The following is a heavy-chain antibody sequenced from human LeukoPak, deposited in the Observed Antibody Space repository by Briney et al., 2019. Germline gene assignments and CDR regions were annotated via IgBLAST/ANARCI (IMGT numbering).Heavy chain of an antibody. CDR2: IGTAGDT. Sequence: GGSLRLSCAASGFTFSSYDMHWVRQATGKGLEWVSAIGTAGDTYYPGSVKGRFTISRESAKNSLYLQMNSLRAGDTAVYYCARDREVAGWFDPWGQGTLVTVSS. V-gene: IGHV3-13*01. CDR1: GFTFSSYD. D-gene: IGHD6-19*01. J-gene: IGHJ5*02. CDR3: ARDREVAGWFDP.